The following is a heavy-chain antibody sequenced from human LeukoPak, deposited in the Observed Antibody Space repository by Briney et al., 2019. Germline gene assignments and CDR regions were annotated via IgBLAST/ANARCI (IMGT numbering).Heavy chain of an antibody. CDR2: INWNGGST. Sequence: GGSLRLSCAASGFTFDDYGMSWVRQAPGKGLEWVSGINWNGGSTGYADSVKGRFTISRDNAKNSLYLQMNSLRAEDTAVYYCARAGYDILSEDYYYYYMDVWGKGTTVTVSS. CDR3: ARAGYDILSEDYYYYYMDV. CDR1: GFTFDDYG. D-gene: IGHD3-9*01. J-gene: IGHJ6*03. V-gene: IGHV3-20*04.